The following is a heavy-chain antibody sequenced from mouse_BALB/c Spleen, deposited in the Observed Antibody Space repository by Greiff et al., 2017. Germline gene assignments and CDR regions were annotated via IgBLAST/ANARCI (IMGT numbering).Heavy chain of an antibody. D-gene: IGHD1-2*01. Sequence: QVQLQQSGAELVKPGASVKISCKASGYTFTSYWMNWVKQRPGQGLEWIGEIDPSDSYTNNNQKFKDKATLTVDKSSSTAYMQLSSLTSEDSAVYYCARGIHYYGSTAYFDVWGAGTTVTVSS. V-gene: IGHV1S126*01. J-gene: IGHJ1*01. CDR1: GYTFTSYW. CDR2: IDPSDSYT. CDR3: ARGIHYYGSTAYFDV.